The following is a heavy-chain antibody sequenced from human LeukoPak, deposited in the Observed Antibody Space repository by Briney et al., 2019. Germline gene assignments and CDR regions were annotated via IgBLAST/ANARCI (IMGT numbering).Heavy chain of an antibody. J-gene: IGHJ5*02. CDR1: GFTVSSNY. CDR2: IYSGGST. V-gene: IGHV3-66*01. CDR3: ARDRITIFGGGEVFDP. Sequence: GGSLRLSCAASGFTVSSNYMSWVRQAPGKGLEWVSVIYSGGSTYYADSVKGRFTISRDNSKNTLYLQMNSLRAEDTAVYYCARDRITIFGGGEVFDPWGQGTLVTVSS. D-gene: IGHD3-3*01.